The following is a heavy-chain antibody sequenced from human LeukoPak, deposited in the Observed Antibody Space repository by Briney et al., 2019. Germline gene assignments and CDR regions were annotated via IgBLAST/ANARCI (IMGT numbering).Heavy chain of an antibody. CDR3: ITDPIIVVVTAIGN. CDR2: IKSKTDGGTT. J-gene: IGHJ4*02. D-gene: IGHD2-21*02. V-gene: IGHV3-15*01. Sequence: GGSLRLSCAASGFTFSNARMSWVRQAPGKGLEWVGRIKSKTDGGTTDYAAPVKGRFTIPRDDSKNTLYLQMNSLKTEDTAVYYCITDPIIVVVTAIGNWGQGTLVTVSS. CDR1: GFTFSNAR.